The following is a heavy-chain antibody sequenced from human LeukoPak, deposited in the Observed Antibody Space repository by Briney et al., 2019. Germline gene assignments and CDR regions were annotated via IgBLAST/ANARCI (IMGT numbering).Heavy chain of an antibody. CDR3: ARGRIYYDGSGHYYPDY. Sequence: ASVTVSFKASGYTFSIYGVTWVRQAPGQGLEWMGWISVDSDSTNYAQKFQDKVTMTTDTSTNTAYLELRSLTSDDTAIYYCARGRIYYDGSGHYYPDYWGQGTLLTVSS. CDR2: ISVDSDST. V-gene: IGHV1-18*01. J-gene: IGHJ4*02. D-gene: IGHD3-22*01. CDR1: GYTFSIYG.